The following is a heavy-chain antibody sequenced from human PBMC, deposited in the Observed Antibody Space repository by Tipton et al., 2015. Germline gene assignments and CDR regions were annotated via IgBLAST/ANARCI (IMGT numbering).Heavy chain of an antibody. J-gene: IGHJ4*02. D-gene: IGHD3-9*01. Sequence: LRLSCAVSAYSISSDYYWGWIRQPPGKGLEWIGSISHSGNTFHNPSLRSRVIISVDTSKNQFSLTATSVTAADTAVYYCACQDYDSLTRDYQTVDYWGQGTLVTVSS. CDR2: ISHSGNT. CDR3: ACQDYDSLTRDYQTVDY. V-gene: IGHV4-38-2*01. CDR1: AYSISSDYY.